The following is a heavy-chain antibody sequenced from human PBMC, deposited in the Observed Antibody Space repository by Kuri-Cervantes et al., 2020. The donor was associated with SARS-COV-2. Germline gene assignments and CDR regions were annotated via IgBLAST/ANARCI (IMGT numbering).Heavy chain of an antibody. CDR3: ARVGIVVVVAAVPDWFDP. CDR2: ISSSSSTI. V-gene: IGHV3-48*01. J-gene: IGHJ5*02. D-gene: IGHD2-15*01. Sequence: LSLTCAASGFTFSTYSMNWVRQAPGKGLEWVSYISSSSSTIYYADSVKGRFTISRDNAKNSLYLQMNSLRAEDTAVYYCARVGIVVVVAAVPDWFDPWGQGTLVTVSS. CDR1: GFTFSTYS.